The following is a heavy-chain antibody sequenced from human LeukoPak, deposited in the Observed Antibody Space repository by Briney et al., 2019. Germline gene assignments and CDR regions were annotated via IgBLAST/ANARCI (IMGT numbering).Heavy chain of an antibody. V-gene: IGHV3-23*01. CDR2: ISGSGAST. CDR3: LRDLNWSLDQ. D-gene: IGHD1-20*01. CDR1: GFTFSTNA. J-gene: IGHJ4*02. Sequence: PGGSLRLSCLTSGFTFSTNAMSWVRQAPGKGLEWISGISGSGASTYYADSVTGRFTISRDNSRNTLYLQMNSLRAEDTAVYYCLRDLNWSLDQWGQGTLVTVSS.